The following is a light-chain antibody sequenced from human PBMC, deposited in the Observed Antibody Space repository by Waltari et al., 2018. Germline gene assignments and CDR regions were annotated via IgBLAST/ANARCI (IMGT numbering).Light chain of an antibody. CDR3: CSYAGRGTYV. CDR1: NSDVGSYDL. V-gene: IGLV2-23*02. CDR2: EVF. J-gene: IGLJ1*01. Sequence: QSALTQPASVSGTPGQSITLSCSGTNSDVGSYDLYSWYQQHPGEAPKLLICEVFKRPPDTSSRFSGAKSGSTASLTISGLQPEDEADYYCCSYAGRGTYVFGSGTKVTVL.